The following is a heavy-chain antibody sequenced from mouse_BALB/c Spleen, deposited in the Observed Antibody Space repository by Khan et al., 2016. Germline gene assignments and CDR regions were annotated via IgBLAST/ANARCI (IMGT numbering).Heavy chain of an antibody. CDR1: GYTFTSYW. V-gene: IGHV1-87*01. Sequence: QVQLQQSGAELARPGASVKLSCKASGYTFTSYWMQWVKQRPGQGLEWIGAIYPGDGDTRYTQKFKGKATLTVDKSSSTAYMQLSSLASEDSAVYYCASYYGSSYDYFDYWGQGTTLTVSS. CDR3: ASYYGSSYDYFDY. D-gene: IGHD1-1*01. CDR2: IYPGDGDT. J-gene: IGHJ2*01.